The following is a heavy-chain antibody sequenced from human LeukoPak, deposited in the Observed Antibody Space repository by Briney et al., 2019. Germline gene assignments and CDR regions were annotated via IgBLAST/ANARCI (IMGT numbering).Heavy chain of an antibody. Sequence: SVKVSCKASGGTFSSYAISCVRQAPGQGLEWMGGIIPIFGTANYAQKFQGRVTMTRDTSTSTVYMELSSLRSEDTAVYYCARGALRFDYFDYWGQGTLVTVSS. V-gene: IGHV1-69*05. CDR1: GGTFSSYA. CDR3: ARGALRFDYFDY. CDR2: IIPIFGTA. D-gene: IGHD3-16*01. J-gene: IGHJ4*02.